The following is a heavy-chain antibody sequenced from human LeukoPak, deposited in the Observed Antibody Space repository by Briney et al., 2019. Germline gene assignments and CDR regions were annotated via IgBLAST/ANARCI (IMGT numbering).Heavy chain of an antibody. V-gene: IGHV3-33*01. CDR2: IWSDGTNR. CDR3: ARDAQRGFDYSNSLKY. J-gene: IGHJ4*01. CDR1: GFIFSHHG. Sequence: GGSLTLSCAAPGFIFSHHGMHWVRQAPGKGLEWVAVIWSDGTNRFYADSVKGRFPISRDNSQNTVFLQMDSLRVKDTAIYYCARDAQRGFDYSNSLKYWGHGTLVTVSS. D-gene: IGHD4-11*01.